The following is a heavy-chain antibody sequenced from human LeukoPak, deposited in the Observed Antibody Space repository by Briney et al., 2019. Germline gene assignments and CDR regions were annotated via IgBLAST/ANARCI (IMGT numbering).Heavy chain of an antibody. CDR1: GFTFSSYA. V-gene: IGHV3-23*01. CDR2: IGAGSGAIT. J-gene: IGHJ6*02. D-gene: IGHD3-10*01. CDR3: AKNYDSGRGVPYGMDV. Sequence: GGSLRLSCAASGFTFSSYAMRWVRQAPGKGLEWLSAIGAGSGAITIYADSVIGRFPISRDNSKNTLYLQMTSLRGEDTAVYYCAKNYDSGRGVPYGMDVWGQGTTVTVSS.